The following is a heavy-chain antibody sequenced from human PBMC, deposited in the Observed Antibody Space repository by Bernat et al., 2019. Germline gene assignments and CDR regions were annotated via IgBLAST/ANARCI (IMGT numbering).Heavy chain of an antibody. CDR1: GLTFSNYA. CDR3: ARGHASGSFRLDS. J-gene: IGHJ5*01. Sequence: QVHLEESGGGVVQPGRSLRLSCAASGLTFSNYARHWVRQAPGKGLEWVAFTSFDASSIHYTDSVEGRFTISRDNSKNTVYLQMNSLRTEDTAFYFCARGHASGSFRLDSWGQGTLVSVSS. V-gene: IGHV3-30*10. D-gene: IGHD3-10*01. CDR2: TSFDASSI.